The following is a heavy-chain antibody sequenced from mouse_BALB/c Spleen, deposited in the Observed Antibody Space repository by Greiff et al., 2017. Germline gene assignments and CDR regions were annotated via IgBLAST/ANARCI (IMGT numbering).Heavy chain of an antibody. D-gene: IGHD2-14*01. CDR2: ISYSGST. J-gene: IGHJ3*01. V-gene: IGHV3-2*02. Sequence: EVQRVESGPGLVKPSQSLSLTCTVTGYSITSDYAWNWIRQFPGNKLEWMGYISYSGSTSYNPSLKSRISITRDTSKNQFFLQLNSVTTEDTATYYCASGNYRYDWFAYWGQGTLVTVSA. CDR1: GYSITSDYA. CDR3: ASGNYRYDWFAY.